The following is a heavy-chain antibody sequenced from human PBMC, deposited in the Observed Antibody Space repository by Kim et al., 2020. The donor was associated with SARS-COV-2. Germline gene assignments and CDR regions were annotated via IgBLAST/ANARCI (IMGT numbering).Heavy chain of an antibody. V-gene: IGHV1-69*13. D-gene: IGHD5-12*01. CDR2: IIPIFGTA. Sequence: SVKVSCKASGGTFSSYAISWVRQAPGQGLEWMGGIIPIFGTANYAQKFQGRVTITADESTSTAYMELSSLRSEDTAVYYCARAWYSGYDLSSSFDYWGQGTLVTVSS. CDR1: GGTFSSYA. J-gene: IGHJ4*02. CDR3: ARAWYSGYDLSSSFDY.